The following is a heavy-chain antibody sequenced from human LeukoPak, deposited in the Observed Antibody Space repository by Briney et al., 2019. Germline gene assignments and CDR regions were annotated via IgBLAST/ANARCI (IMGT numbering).Heavy chain of an antibody. D-gene: IGHD1-26*01. Sequence: PGGSLRLSCTASGFTFGDSALSWVRQAPGKGLEWVGFIRSKAYGGTTEYAASVKGRFTISRDDSKSIASLQMNSLKTEDTAVYYCTRVPGGSYYRLDIWGQGTMVTVSS. CDR2: IRSKAYGGTT. CDR3: TRVPGGSYYRLDI. V-gene: IGHV3-49*04. J-gene: IGHJ3*02. CDR1: GFTFGDSA.